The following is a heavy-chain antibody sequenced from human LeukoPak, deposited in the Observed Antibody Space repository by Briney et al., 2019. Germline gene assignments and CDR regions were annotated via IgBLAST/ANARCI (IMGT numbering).Heavy chain of an antibody. J-gene: IGHJ4*02. Sequence: GGSLRLSCATSGFTFTSYAMCWVRQAPGKGLEWVSGVSVSGENTNYADSVKGRFTISRDNSKNTLSLQMTSLRADDTAVYYCVRGYSGHDWGQGTLVIISS. CDR2: VSVSGENT. CDR1: GFTFTSYA. V-gene: IGHV3-23*01. CDR3: VRGYSGHD. D-gene: IGHD5-12*01.